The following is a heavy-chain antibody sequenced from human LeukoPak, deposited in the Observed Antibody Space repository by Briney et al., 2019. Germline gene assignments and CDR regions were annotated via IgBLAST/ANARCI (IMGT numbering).Heavy chain of an antibody. Sequence: GRSLRLSCAASGFTFSSYAMSWVRQAAGKGLEWVSAISGSGGSTYYADSVKGRFTISRDNSKNTLYLQTNSLRAEDTAVYYCATTMVRGVIASRSTIDYWGQGTLVTVSS. J-gene: IGHJ4*02. D-gene: IGHD3-10*01. CDR3: ATTMVRGVIASRSTIDY. V-gene: IGHV3-23*01. CDR2: ISGSGGST. CDR1: GFTFSSYA.